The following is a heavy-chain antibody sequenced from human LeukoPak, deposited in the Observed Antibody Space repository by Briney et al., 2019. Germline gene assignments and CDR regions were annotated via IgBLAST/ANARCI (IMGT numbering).Heavy chain of an antibody. J-gene: IGHJ6*03. Sequence: GASVKVSCKASGYTFTGYYMHWVRQAPGQGLEWMGWINPNSGGTNYAQKFQGRVTMTRDTSISTAYMELSRLRSDDTAVYYCARNYDILTGYPDRYYYYYMDVWGKGTTVTISS. D-gene: IGHD3-9*01. CDR2: INPNSGGT. V-gene: IGHV1-2*02. CDR3: ARNYDILTGYPDRYYYYYMDV. CDR1: GYTFTGYY.